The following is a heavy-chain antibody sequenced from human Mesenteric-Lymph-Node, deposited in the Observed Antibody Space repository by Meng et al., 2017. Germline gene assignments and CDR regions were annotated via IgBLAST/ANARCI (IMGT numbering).Heavy chain of an antibody. CDR3: ARDWDWVVWDY. CDR2: INNEGSIT. CDR1: GFTFSSHW. D-gene: IGHD3/OR15-3a*01. Sequence: GESLKISCVASGFTFSSHWMHWVRQVPGKGLVWVSRINNEGSITSYADSVKGRFTISRDNAKSTLYLEMNSLRAEDAAVYYCARDWDWVVWDYWGQGTLVTVSS. V-gene: IGHV3-74*01. J-gene: IGHJ4*02.